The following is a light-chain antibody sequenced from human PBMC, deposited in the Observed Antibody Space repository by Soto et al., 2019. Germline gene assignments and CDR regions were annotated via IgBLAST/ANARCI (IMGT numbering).Light chain of an antibody. CDR1: QSISYF. Sequence: DVQMTQSPSSLSASVGARVTITCRADQSISYFLHWYQQKPGKAPRLLIHTASTLQSGVPSRFSGSGSGTDFTLTISSLQPEDVGTYYCQQSYSTLWTFGQGTKVEVK. CDR3: QQSYSTLWT. J-gene: IGKJ1*01. V-gene: IGKV1-39*01. CDR2: TAS.